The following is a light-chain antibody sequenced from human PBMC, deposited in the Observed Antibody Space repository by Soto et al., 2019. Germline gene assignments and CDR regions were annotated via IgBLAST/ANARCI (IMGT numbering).Light chain of an antibody. Sequence: QPVRTQSPSASASLGASVKLTCTLSSGHSSYAIAWHQQQPEKGPRFLMKLNSDGSHSKGDGISDRFSGSSSGAERYLTISSLQSEDEADYYCQTWGADSVIFGGGTKLTVL. CDR2: LNSDGSH. CDR3: QTWGADSVI. V-gene: IGLV4-69*01. CDR1: SGHSSYA. J-gene: IGLJ2*01.